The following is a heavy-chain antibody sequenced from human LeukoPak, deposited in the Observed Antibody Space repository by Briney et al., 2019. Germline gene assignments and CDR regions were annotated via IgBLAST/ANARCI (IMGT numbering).Heavy chain of an antibody. CDR3: ARDRGYSGSYPDY. CDR2: IIPILGIA. J-gene: IGHJ4*02. Sequence: PGASVKVSCKAFGGTFSSYAISWVRQAPGQGLEWMGRIIPILGIANYAQKFQGRVTITADKSTSTAYMELSSLRSEDTAVYYCARDRGYSGSYPDYWGQGTLVTVSS. V-gene: IGHV1-69*04. D-gene: IGHD1-26*01. CDR1: GGTFSSYA.